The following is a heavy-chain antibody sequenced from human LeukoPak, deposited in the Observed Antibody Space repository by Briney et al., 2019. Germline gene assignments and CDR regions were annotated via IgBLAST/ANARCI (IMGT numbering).Heavy chain of an antibody. CDR3: ARDGGWWRFDF. Sequence: GSLRLSCVASGLNFNSRWMDWVRRAPGQGLEWVASIKEDGSETPYVDSVRGRFTISRDNDKNSLYLQMNNLRAEDTAMYYCARDGGWWRFDFWGQGALVTVSS. CDR2: IKEDGSET. CDR1: GLNFNSRW. J-gene: IGHJ4*02. D-gene: IGHD2-8*02. V-gene: IGHV3-7*03.